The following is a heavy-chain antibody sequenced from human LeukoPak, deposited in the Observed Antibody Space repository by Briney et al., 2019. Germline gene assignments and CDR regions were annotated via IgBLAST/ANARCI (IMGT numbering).Heavy chain of an antibody. CDR3: ARSLCSSSSCPIDY. Sequence: ASVKVSCKASGYTFTNYYMNYVRQTPGQGLEWMGSINPSGGSTTYAQTFQGRVTMTRDTSTTTVYMELSSLRSEDTAVYYCARSLCSSSSCPIDYWGQGTLVTVSS. V-gene: IGHV1-46*01. J-gene: IGHJ4*02. CDR1: GYTFTNYY. CDR2: INPSGGST. D-gene: IGHD2-2*01.